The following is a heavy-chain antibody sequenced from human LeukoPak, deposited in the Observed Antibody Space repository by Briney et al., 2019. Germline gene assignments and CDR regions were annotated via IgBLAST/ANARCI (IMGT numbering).Heavy chain of an antibody. D-gene: IGHD1-26*01. J-gene: IGHJ6*02. CDR2: ISWNGGSV. CDR1: GFTFDDHA. Sequence: AGGSLRLSCAASGFTFDDHAMHWVRQAPGKGLEWVSGISWNGGSVAYADSVKGRFTISRDNAKNSLYLHMNSLRVEDTALYYCVKDIVPSVYYNMDVWGQGTAVTVSS. CDR3: VKDIVPSVYYNMDV. V-gene: IGHV3-9*01.